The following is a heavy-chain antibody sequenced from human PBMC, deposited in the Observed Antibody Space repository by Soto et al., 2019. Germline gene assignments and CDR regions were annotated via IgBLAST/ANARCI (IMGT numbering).Heavy chain of an antibody. J-gene: IGHJ4*02. CDR1: GGSISSSSYY. V-gene: IGHV4-39*01. CDR3: ARHTPAISISDH. D-gene: IGHD2-15*01. Sequence: QLQLQESGPGLVKPSETLSLTCTVSGGSISSSSYYWGWIRQPPGKGLEWIGSIYYSGSTYYNPSLTSRVPISVDTSKSQFSLKLSSVTAADTAVYYCARHTPAISISDHWGQGTLVTVSS. CDR2: IYYSGST.